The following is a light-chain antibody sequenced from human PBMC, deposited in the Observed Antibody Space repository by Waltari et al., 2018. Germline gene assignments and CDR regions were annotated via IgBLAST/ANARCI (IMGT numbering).Light chain of an antibody. CDR3: HQYYNLPQT. Sequence: IVMTQSPDFLALPLGERATITCKSRHKVLYSPNNKNYLAWYQQKPGQPPRLLIHWASTRESGVPDRFSGSGSGTDFTLTISSLQAEDVAVYYCHQYYNLPQTFGQGTKVEVK. CDR1: HKVLYSPNNKNY. J-gene: IGKJ1*01. V-gene: IGKV4-1*01. CDR2: WAS.